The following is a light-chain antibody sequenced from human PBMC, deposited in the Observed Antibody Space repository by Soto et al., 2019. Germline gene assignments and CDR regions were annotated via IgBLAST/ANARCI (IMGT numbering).Light chain of an antibody. J-gene: IGKJ5*01. CDR3: HQYNTGLLIT. CDR1: QDVTTN. V-gene: IGKV3-15*01. CDR2: DIS. Sequence: QLPTVVSASTGGEATLSCRAAQDVTTNFAWYQLRRGQPPRLLIYDISTRATGVPARFSGSGSGTEFTLTISGLQSEDFALYFCHQYNTGLLITFAQGTRLEI.